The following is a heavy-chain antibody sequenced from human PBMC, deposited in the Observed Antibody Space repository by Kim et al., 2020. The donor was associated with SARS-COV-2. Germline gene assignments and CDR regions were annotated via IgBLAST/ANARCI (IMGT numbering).Heavy chain of an antibody. D-gene: IGHD3-22*01. CDR3: AAMGYDSSGYYLDY. Sequence: ASVKVSCKASGYTFTGYYMHWVRQAPGQGLEWMGWINPNSGGTNYAQKFQGWVTMTRDTSISTAYMELSRLRSDDTAVYYCAAMGYDSSGYYLDYWGQGTLVTVSS. CDR1: GYTFTGYY. J-gene: IGHJ4*02. CDR2: INPNSGGT. V-gene: IGHV1-2*04.